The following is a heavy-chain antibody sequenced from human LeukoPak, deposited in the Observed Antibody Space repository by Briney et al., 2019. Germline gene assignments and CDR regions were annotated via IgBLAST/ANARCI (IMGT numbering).Heavy chain of an antibody. D-gene: IGHD5-18*01. CDR1: GFTFDDYA. J-gene: IGHJ4*02. V-gene: IGHV3-9*01. Sequence: GGSLRLSCAASGFTFDDYAMHWVRQAPGKGLEWVSGISWNSGSIGYADSVKGRFTISRDNSKNTLYLQMNSLRAEDTAVYYCARTAMVLHHFDYWGQGTLVTVSS. CDR2: ISWNSGSI. CDR3: ARTAMVLHHFDY.